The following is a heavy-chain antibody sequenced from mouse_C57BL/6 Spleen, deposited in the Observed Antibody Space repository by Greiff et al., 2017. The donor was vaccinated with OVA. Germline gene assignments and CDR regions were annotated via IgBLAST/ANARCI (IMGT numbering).Heavy chain of an antibody. Sequence: VQLQQPGAELVMPGASVKLSCKASGYTFTSYWMHWVKQRPGQGLEWIGEIDPSDSYTNYNQKFKGKSTLTVDKSSSTAYMQLSSLTSEDSAVYYCAKGYGRTLYFDYWGQGTTLTVSS. CDR2: IDPSDSYT. CDR3: AKGYGRTLYFDY. V-gene: IGHV1-69*01. D-gene: IGHD1-2*01. CDR1: GYTFTSYW. J-gene: IGHJ2*01.